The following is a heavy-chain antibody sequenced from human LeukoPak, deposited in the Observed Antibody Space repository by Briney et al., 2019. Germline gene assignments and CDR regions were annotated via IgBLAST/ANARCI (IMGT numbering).Heavy chain of an antibody. J-gene: IGHJ4*02. V-gene: IGHV3-21*01. CDR1: GFNFSSST. Sequence: GGSLRLSCAASGFNFSSSTMNWVRQAPGKGLEWVSSISSSSDYIYYADSVRGRFTISRDNSKNTLYLQMNSLRAEDTAVYYCARGHIRYYFDYWGQGTLVTVSS. D-gene: IGHD3-3*02. CDR3: ARGHIRYYFDY. CDR2: ISSSSDYI.